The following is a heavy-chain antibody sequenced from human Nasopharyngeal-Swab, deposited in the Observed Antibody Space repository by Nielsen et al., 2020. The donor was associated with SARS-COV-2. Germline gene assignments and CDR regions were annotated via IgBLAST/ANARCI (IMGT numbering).Heavy chain of an antibody. Sequence: ASVKVSCKAPGYTFTGYYMHWVRQAPGQGLEWMGWINPNSGGTNYAQKFQGWVTMTRDTSISTAYMELSRLRSDDTAVYYCARGQYYGSGSYADYWGQGTLVTVSS. CDR3: ARGQYYGSGSYADY. CDR2: INPNSGGT. CDR1: GYTFTGYY. V-gene: IGHV1-2*04. J-gene: IGHJ4*02. D-gene: IGHD3-10*01.